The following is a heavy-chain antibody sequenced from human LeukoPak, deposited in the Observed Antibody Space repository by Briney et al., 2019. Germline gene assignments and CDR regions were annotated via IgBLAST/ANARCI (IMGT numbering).Heavy chain of an antibody. CDR2: IYPGDSDT. V-gene: IGHV5-51*01. CDR3: ASDYGYSYGSSS. Sequence: GECLTFSSTVSGHSFTSYWIAWVRYIRRQGREWMGIIYPGDSDTRYSPSFQGKVTISADKSISTAYLQWSSVKASDTAMYYCASDYGYSYGSSSWGQGTLVTVSS. J-gene: IGHJ5*02. D-gene: IGHD5-18*01. CDR1: GHSFTSYW.